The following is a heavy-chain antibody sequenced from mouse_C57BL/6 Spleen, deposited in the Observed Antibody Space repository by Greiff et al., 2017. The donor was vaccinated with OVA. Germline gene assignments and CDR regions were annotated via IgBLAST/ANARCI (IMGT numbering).Heavy chain of an antibody. J-gene: IGHJ2*01. CDR1: GYTFTSYW. CDR2: IYPGSGST. Sequence: VQLQQPGAELVKPGASVKMSCKASGYTFTSYWITWVKQRPGQGLEWIGDIYPGSGSTNYNEKFKSKATLTVDTSSSTAYMQLSSLTSEDSAVYYCARWLLTTVVSCDYWGQGTTLTVSS. D-gene: IGHD1-1*01. V-gene: IGHV1-55*01. CDR3: ARWLLTTVVSCDY.